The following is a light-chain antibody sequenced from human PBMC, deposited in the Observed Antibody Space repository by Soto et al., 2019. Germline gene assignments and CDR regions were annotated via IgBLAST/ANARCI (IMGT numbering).Light chain of an antibody. Sequence: QSVLTQPASVSGSPGQSITISCTGTGSDIGGYDYVSWYQQHPGKAPKLLIYDVTNRPSGVSNRFSGSKFGNTASLTISGLQAEDEADYYCSSFTSSITLVFGGGTKLTVL. CDR2: DVT. J-gene: IGLJ2*01. CDR1: GSDIGGYDY. CDR3: SSFTSSITLV. V-gene: IGLV2-14*03.